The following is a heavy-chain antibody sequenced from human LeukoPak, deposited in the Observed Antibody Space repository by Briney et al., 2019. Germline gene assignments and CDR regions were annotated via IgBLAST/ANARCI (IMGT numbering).Heavy chain of an antibody. CDR1: GFSFNSYS. J-gene: IGHJ6*03. D-gene: IGHD2-2*01. CDR2: ISSTSSYI. Sequence: PGGSLRLSCAASGFSFNSYSVIWVRQAPGKGLERVSSISSTSSYIFYAASLKGRFTISRDNAKNSLYLQMNSLRAEDTAVYYCARFGGGSCSGSSCYDYYVDVWGKGTTVTVSS. V-gene: IGHV3-21*01. CDR3: ARFGGGSCSGSSCYDYYVDV.